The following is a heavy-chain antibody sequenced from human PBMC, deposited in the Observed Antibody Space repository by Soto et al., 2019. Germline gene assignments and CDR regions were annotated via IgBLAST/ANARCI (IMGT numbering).Heavy chain of an antibody. CDR1: GFTFSSYA. CDR3: AKDPSRQMDY. V-gene: IGHV3-23*01. CDR2: ISGSGGST. D-gene: IGHD2-2*01. Sequence: PVGSLRLSCAASGFTFSSYAMSWVRQAPGKGLEWVSAISGSGGSTYYADSVKGRFTISRDNSKNELYLQMNSLRAEDTAVYYCAKDPSRQMDYWGQGTLVTVSS. J-gene: IGHJ4*02.